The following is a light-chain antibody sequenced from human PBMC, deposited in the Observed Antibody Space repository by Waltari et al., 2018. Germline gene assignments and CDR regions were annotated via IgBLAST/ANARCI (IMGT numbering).Light chain of an antibody. CDR1: ESVHSN. CDR3: QQYKRWPPIT. CDR2: EAS. Sequence: EIVMTQSPATLSVSPGERVTLSCRASESVHSNLAWYQQKPGQAPRLLIYEASTSATGIPARFRGSGSGTGFTLTISGLQSDDFAVYYCQQYKRWPPITFGQGTRLEIK. V-gene: IGKV3-15*01. J-gene: IGKJ5*01.